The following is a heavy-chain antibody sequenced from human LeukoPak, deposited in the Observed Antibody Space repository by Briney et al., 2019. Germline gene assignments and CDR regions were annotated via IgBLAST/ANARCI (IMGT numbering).Heavy chain of an antibody. V-gene: IGHV1-18*01. D-gene: IGHD1-1*01. Sequence: ASVTVSCKASGYTFTSYGISWVRQAPGQGLEWMGWISAYNGNTNYAQKLQGRVTMTTDTSTSTAYMELRSLRSDDTAVYYCARDVSTGTVYYYYYGMDVWGQGTTVTVSS. CDR1: GYTFTSYG. J-gene: IGHJ6*02. CDR3: ARDVSTGTVYYYYYGMDV. CDR2: ISAYNGNT.